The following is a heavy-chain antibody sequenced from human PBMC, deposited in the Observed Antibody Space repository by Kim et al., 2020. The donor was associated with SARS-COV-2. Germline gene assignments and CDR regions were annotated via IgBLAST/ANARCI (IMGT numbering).Heavy chain of an antibody. V-gene: IGHV1-24*01. CDR3: ATSPPYCSSTSCQNWFDP. CDR2: FDPEDGET. J-gene: IGHJ5*02. D-gene: IGHD2-2*01. CDR1: GYTLTELS. Sequence: ASVKVSCKVSGYTLTELSMHWVRQAPGKGLEWMGGFDPEDGETIYAQKFQGRVTMTEDTSTDTAYMELSSLRSEDTAVYYCATSPPYCSSTSCQNWFDPWGQGTLVTVSS.